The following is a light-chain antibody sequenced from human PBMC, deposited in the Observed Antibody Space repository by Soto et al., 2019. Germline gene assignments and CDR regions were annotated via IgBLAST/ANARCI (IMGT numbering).Light chain of an antibody. J-gene: IGLJ2*01. V-gene: IGLV1-40*01. CDR1: SSNIGAGYD. CDR3: QCYDSCMSGSVV. CDR2: GNS. Sequence: QSVLTQPPSVSGAPGQRVTISCTGSSSNIGAGYDVHWYQQHPGTAPKLLIYGNSNRPSGVPGRFSGSKSGTSASLAITGLAAEDEDDESGQCYDSCMSGSVVFGGGTKVTVL.